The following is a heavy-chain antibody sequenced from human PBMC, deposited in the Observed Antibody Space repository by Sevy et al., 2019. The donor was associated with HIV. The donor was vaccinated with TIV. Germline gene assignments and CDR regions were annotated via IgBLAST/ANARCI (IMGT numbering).Heavy chain of an antibody. Sequence: GGSLRLSCAASGFTVGNYFMSWVRQAPGKGLEWVSLIYSGGSTYYADSVEGRFSISRDNSKNTLNLQMNSLRAADTAVYYCARAMIPSGAFDIWGQGTMVTVSS. J-gene: IGHJ3*02. D-gene: IGHD3-3*01. CDR2: IYSGGST. CDR3: ARAMIPSGAFDI. V-gene: IGHV3-53*01. CDR1: GFTVGNYF.